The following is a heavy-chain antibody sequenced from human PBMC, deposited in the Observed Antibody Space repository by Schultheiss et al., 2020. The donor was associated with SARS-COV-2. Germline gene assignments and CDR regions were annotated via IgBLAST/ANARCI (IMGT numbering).Heavy chain of an antibody. CDR1: GFTFDDYT. CDR3: ARDEGD. D-gene: IGHD3-16*01. V-gene: IGHV3-43*01. Sequence: GGSLRLSHATSGFTFDDYTIHWVRQGPGKGLEWVSFISWNGYTTDYVDSLKGRFTISRDNAKNSLYLQMNSLRAEDTAVYYCARDEGDWGQGTLVTV. J-gene: IGHJ4*02. CDR2: ISWNGYTT.